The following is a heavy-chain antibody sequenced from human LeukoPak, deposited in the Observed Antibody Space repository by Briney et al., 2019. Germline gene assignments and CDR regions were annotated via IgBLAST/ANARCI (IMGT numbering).Heavy chain of an antibody. Sequence: ASVKVSCKASGYTSSRPDINWVRQAPGKGLEWLGYMSYIDNIGYAQKFQGRLTFSRDTSITTAYMELSSLRSEDTAVYYCVRYTIAHGFDMWGQGTMVTVST. CDR3: VRYTIAHGFDM. V-gene: IGHV1-8*02. J-gene: IGHJ3*02. CDR1: GYTSSRPD. CDR2: MSYIDNI. D-gene: IGHD2-21*01.